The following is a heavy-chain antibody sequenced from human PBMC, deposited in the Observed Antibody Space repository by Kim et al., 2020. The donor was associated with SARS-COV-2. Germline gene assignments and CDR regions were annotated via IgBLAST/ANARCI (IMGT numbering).Heavy chain of an antibody. CDR3: ARVAGALYYGDYGFAY. CDR2: ISAYNGNT. V-gene: IGHV1-18*01. J-gene: IGHJ4*02. CDR1: GYTFTSYG. Sequence: ASVKVSCKASGYTFTSYGISWVRQAPGQGLEWMGWISAYNGNTNYAQKLQGRVTMTTDTSTSTAYMELRSLRSDDTAVYYCARVAGALYYGDYGFAYWGQGTLVTVSS. D-gene: IGHD4-17*01.